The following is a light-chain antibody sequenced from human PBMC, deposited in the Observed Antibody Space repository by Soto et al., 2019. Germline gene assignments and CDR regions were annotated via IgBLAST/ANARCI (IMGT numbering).Light chain of an antibody. CDR3: SSYTSDSTLYV. J-gene: IGLJ1*01. CDR1: SSDVGGYEY. Sequence: QSALTQPASVSGSPGQSITISCTGTSSDVGGYEYVSWYQQHPGKAPRLMIYKASNRPSGVSHRFSGSRSGNTASLTISGLQAEDEADYYCSSYTSDSTLYVFGTGTKVTVL. CDR2: KAS. V-gene: IGLV2-14*01.